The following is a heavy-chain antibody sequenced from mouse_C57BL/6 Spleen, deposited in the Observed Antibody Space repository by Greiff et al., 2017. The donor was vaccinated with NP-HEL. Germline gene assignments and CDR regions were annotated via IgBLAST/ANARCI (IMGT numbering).Heavy chain of an antibody. CDR3: VRDRVSYYYGSSYHWYFDV. V-gene: IGHV10-3*01. CDR1: GFTFNTYA. CDR2: IRSKSSNYAT. Sequence: EVKLVESGGGLVQPKGSLKLSCAASGFTFNTYAMHWVRQAPGKGLEWVARIRSKSSNYATYYADSVKDRFTISRDDSQSMLYLQMNNLKTEDTAMYYCVRDRVSYYYGSSYHWYFDVWGTGTTVTVSS. J-gene: IGHJ1*03. D-gene: IGHD1-1*01.